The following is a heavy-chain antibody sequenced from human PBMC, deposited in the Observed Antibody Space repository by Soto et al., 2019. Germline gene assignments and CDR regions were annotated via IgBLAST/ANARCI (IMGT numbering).Heavy chain of an antibody. CDR1: GFTVDSNY. Sequence: EVQVVESGGGLVQPGGSLRLSCVATGFTVDSNYISWVRQAPGKGLEWVAVMYSGGTTHYADSVKDRFTVSRDISRNTLYLQMNSLRLEDTAVYYCAREGRGNWFDPWGQGTLVTVSS. V-gene: IGHV3-66*01. CDR3: AREGRGNWFDP. J-gene: IGHJ5*02. D-gene: IGHD3-16*01. CDR2: MYSGGTT.